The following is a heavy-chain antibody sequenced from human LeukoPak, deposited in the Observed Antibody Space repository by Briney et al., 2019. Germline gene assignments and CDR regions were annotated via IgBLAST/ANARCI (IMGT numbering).Heavy chain of an antibody. CDR1: GYTFTGYY. V-gene: IGHV1-2*02. D-gene: IGHD2-21*02. CDR2: INPNSGGT. Sequence: ASVKVSCKASGYTFTGYYMHWVRQAPGQGLEWMGWINPNSGGTNYAQKFQGRVTMTRDTSISTAYMELSRLRSDDTAAYYCAREVAHCGGDCYPSTTNWFDPWGQGTLVTVSS. CDR3: AREVAHCGGDCYPSTTNWFDP. J-gene: IGHJ5*02.